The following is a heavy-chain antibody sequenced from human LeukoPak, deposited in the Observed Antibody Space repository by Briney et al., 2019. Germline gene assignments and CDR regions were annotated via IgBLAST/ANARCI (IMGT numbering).Heavy chain of an antibody. CDR3: AKDIGYVAGDEVYNWFDP. D-gene: IGHD6-19*01. J-gene: IGHJ5*02. CDR1: GFTFDDYA. Sequence: GGSLGLSCAASGFTFDDYAMHWVRQAPGKGLEWVSGISWNSGSIGYADSVKGRFTISRDNAKNSLYLQMNSLRAEDTALYYCAKDIGYVAGDEVYNWFDPWGQGTLVTVSS. CDR2: ISWNSGSI. V-gene: IGHV3-9*01.